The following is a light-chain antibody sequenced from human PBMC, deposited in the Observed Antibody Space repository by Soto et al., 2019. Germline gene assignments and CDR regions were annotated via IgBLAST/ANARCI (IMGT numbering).Light chain of an antibody. V-gene: IGLV2-8*01. J-gene: IGLJ3*02. CDR2: EVN. CDR3: TSYAGYNNPVV. Sequence: QSALTQPPSASGSPGQSVTISCTGTSSDVGFYNYVSWYQQHPDKAPQLMIYEVNKRPSGVPDRFSGSKSGNTASLTVSGLRTDDEADYYCTSYAGYNNPVVFGGGTKLTVL. CDR1: SSDVGFYNY.